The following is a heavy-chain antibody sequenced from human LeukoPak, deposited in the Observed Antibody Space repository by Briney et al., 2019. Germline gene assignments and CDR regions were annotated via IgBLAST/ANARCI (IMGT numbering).Heavy chain of an antibody. CDR1: GYTFTSYG. J-gene: IGHJ6*03. CDR2: ISAYNGNT. Sequence: ASVKVSCKASGYTFTSYGIGWVRQAPGQGLVWMGWISAYNGNTNYAQKLQGRVTMTTDTSTSTAYMELRSLRSDDTAVYYCARDREQLVNNYDYHYYMDVWGKGTTVTVSS. D-gene: IGHD6-13*01. V-gene: IGHV1-18*01. CDR3: ARDREQLVNNYDYHYYMDV.